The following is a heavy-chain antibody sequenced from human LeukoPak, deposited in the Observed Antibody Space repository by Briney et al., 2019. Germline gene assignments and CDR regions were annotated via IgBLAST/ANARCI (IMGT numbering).Heavy chain of an antibody. V-gene: IGHV1-69*04. CDR3: ARDGCLTVYPLSHSFDY. J-gene: IGHJ4*02. Sequence: SVKVSCKASGGTFSNYAISWVRQAPGQGLEWMGRIFPTLVLANYAQKFQGRVTITADRSTSRAYMDLSSLRSEDTAVYYCARDGCLTVYPLSHSFDYWGQGTLVTVSS. CDR2: IFPTLVLA. CDR1: GGTFSNYA. D-gene: IGHD1-20*01.